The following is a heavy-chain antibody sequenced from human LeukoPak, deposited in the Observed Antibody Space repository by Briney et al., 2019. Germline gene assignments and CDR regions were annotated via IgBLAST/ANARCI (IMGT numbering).Heavy chain of an antibody. D-gene: IGHD6-19*01. V-gene: IGHV3-23*01. Sequence: GGSLRLSCAASGFTFSTYAMSWVRQAPGKGLEWASTISDSGANTYYADSVKGRFTISRDNSKNMLYLQMNSLRAEDTAVYYCAKGGAMADKYYQEWGQGTLVTVSS. CDR1: GFTFSTYA. CDR3: AKGGAMADKYYQE. CDR2: ISDSGANT. J-gene: IGHJ1*01.